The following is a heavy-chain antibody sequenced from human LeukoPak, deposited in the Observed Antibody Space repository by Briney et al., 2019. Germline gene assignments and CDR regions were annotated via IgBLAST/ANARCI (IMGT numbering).Heavy chain of an antibody. V-gene: IGHV3-53*01. Sequence: AGGSLRLSCAASGFTVSSNYMSWVRKAPGKGLEWVSVIYSGGSTYYADSVKGRFTISRDNSKNTLYLQMNSLRAEDTAVYYCASSYDSSGYFDYWGQGTLVTVSS. CDR1: GFTVSSNY. D-gene: IGHD3-22*01. J-gene: IGHJ4*02. CDR3: ASSYDSSGYFDY. CDR2: IYSGGST.